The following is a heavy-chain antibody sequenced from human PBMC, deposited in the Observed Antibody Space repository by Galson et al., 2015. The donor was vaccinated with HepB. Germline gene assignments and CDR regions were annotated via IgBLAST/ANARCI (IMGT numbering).Heavy chain of an antibody. CDR2: ISGSGGSK. V-gene: IGHV3-23*01. Sequence: SLRLSCAASGFTFSSYAMSWVRQAPGKGLEWVSGISGSGGSKYYADSVKGRFTISRDNSKNTLYLQMNSLRAEDTAVYYCASDLSYGDYDYWGQGTLVTVSS. D-gene: IGHD4-17*01. CDR1: GFTFSSYA. CDR3: ASDLSYGDYDY. J-gene: IGHJ4*02.